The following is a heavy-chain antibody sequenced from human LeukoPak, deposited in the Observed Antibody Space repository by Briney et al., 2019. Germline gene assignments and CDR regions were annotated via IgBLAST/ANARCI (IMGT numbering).Heavy chain of an antibody. J-gene: IGHJ4*02. CDR2: IYSSGNT. Sequence: SETQTLTCTVSGGSISSYYWSWIRQPAGKGLEWIGRIYSSGNTDYNPSLKSRVTMSADTSKNQFSLKVNSVTAADTAVYYCARGLAAAADRALDYWGQGRLVSVSS. D-gene: IGHD6-13*01. CDR1: GGSISSYY. V-gene: IGHV4-4*07. CDR3: ARGLAAAADRALDY.